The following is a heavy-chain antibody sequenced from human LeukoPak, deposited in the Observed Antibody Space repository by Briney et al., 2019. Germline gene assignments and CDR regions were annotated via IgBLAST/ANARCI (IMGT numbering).Heavy chain of an antibody. Sequence: ASVKVSCKASGYTFTSYDINWVRQATGQGLEWMGWMNPNSGNTGYAQKFQGRVTITRNTSISTAYMELSSLRSEDTAVYYCARDTRYCSGGSCYPDYWGQGTLVTVSS. V-gene: IGHV1-8*03. CDR2: MNPNSGNT. D-gene: IGHD2-15*01. CDR3: ARDTRYCSGGSCYPDY. J-gene: IGHJ4*02. CDR1: GYTFTSYD.